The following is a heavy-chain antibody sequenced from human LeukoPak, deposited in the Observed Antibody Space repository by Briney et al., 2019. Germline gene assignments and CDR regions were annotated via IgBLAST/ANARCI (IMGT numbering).Heavy chain of an antibody. Sequence: GESLKISCKGSGYSFTNYWIGWVRQMPGKGLEWMGIIYPGDSDTRYSPSFQGQVTISADKSISTAYLQWSSLKASDTAMYYCARSDALKYSSSWQLNSWDAFDIWGQGTMVTVSS. CDR2: IYPGDSDT. J-gene: IGHJ3*02. CDR3: ARSDALKYSSSWQLNSWDAFDI. D-gene: IGHD6-13*01. CDR1: GYSFTNYW. V-gene: IGHV5-51*01.